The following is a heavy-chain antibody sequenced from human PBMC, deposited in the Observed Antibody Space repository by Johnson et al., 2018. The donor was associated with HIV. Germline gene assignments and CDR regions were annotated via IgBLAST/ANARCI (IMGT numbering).Heavy chain of an antibody. CDR3: ARSMTTVTVAFDI. J-gene: IGHJ3*02. D-gene: IGHD4-17*01. CDR2: ISFDGSNK. CDR1: GFTFSSYA. V-gene: IGHV3-30*04. Sequence: QVLLVESGGGVVQPGRSLRLSCAASGFTFSSYAMNWVRQAPGKGLEWVAVISFDGSNKYYAESLKGRFTISRDNSRNTLYLHLNSLRAEDTAVYYCARSMTTVTVAFDIWGQGTMVTVSS.